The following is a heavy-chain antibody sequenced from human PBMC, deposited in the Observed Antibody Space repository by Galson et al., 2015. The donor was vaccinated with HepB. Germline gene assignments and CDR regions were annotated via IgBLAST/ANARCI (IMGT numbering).Heavy chain of an antibody. D-gene: IGHD2-2*01. CDR2: IRSKANSYAT. CDR3: TRHPDIVVVPAAMAFDI. J-gene: IGHJ3*02. Sequence: SLRLSCAASGFTFSGSAMHWVRQASGKGLEWVGRIRSKANSYATAYAASVKGRFTISRDDSKNTAYLQMNSLKTEDTAVYYCTRHPDIVVVPAAMAFDIWGQGTMVTVSS. CDR1: GFTFSGSA. V-gene: IGHV3-73*01.